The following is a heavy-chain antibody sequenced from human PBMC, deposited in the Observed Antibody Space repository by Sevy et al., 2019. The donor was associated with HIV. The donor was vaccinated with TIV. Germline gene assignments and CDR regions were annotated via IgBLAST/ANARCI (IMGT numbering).Heavy chain of an antibody. CDR2: IHSSGNT. CDR3: ARYMGSGTSFDY. J-gene: IGHJ4*02. Sequence: SETLSLTCTVSGGSITNYYWGWIRQPPGMRLEWIGYIHSSGNTNSNPSLKSPVTISVDTSKNQFSLNLNSVTAADTAVYYCARYMGSGTSFDYWGQGTLVTVSS. V-gene: IGHV4-59*13. CDR1: GGSITNYY. D-gene: IGHD6-13*01.